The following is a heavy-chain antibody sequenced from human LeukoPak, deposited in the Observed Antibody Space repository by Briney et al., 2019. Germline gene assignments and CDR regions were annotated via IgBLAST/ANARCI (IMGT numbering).Heavy chain of an antibody. CDR2: NYPGDSDT. Sequence: GESLKISWKGSGYSFTSYWIGWVRQMPGKGLEWMGINYPGDSDTRYSPSFQGQVTISADKSIRTASLQWSSLQASDPAMYYCARLLLWFGELPYGMAVWGKGTTVTVSS. CDR3: ARLLLWFGELPYGMAV. J-gene: IGHJ6*04. V-gene: IGHV5-51*01. D-gene: IGHD3-10*01. CDR1: GYSFTSYW.